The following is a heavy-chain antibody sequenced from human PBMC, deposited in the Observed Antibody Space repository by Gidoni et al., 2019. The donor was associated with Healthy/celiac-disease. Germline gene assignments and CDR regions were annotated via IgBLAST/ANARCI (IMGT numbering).Heavy chain of an antibody. V-gene: IGHV3-30*18. CDR2: ISYDGSNK. D-gene: IGHD6-19*01. J-gene: IGHJ4*02. CDR1: GLTFSSYG. Sequence: QVQLVESGGGVVQPGRSLRLSCAASGLTFSSYGMYWVRQAPGKGLEWVAFISYDGSNKYYADSVKGRFTISRDNSKNTLYLQMNSLRAEDTAVYYCAKDSGSGWLEYFDYWGQGTLVTVSS. CDR3: AKDSGSGWLEYFDY.